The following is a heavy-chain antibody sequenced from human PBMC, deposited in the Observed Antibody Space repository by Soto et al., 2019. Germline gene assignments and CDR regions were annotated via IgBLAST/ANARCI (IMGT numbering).Heavy chain of an antibody. D-gene: IGHD4-4*01. CDR3: AITTSTVSYWFDP. CDR1: GFSFSSYW. Sequence: GGPLRLSCAASGFSFSSYWMSWVRQAPGKGPGWVANIKEDGGEQHYVDSVKGRFTISRDNTENSLFLQMNNLRAEDSAIYYCAITTSTVSYWFDPWGPGTQVTVSS. CDR2: IKEDGGEQ. V-gene: IGHV3-7*03. J-gene: IGHJ5*01.